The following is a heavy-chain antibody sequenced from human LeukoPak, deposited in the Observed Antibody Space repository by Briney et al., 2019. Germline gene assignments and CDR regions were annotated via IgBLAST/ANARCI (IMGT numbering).Heavy chain of an antibody. CDR3: ARAIWGSGSYYFDS. Sequence: PSETLSLTCAVYGGSFSGYYWSWIRQPAGKGLEWIGRIYTSGSTKYNPSLKSRVTISVDTSKNQFSLKLSSVTAADTAVYYCARAIWGSGSYYFDSWGQGTLVTVSS. V-gene: IGHV4-59*10. CDR2: IYTSGST. CDR1: GGSFSGYY. J-gene: IGHJ4*02. D-gene: IGHD3-10*01.